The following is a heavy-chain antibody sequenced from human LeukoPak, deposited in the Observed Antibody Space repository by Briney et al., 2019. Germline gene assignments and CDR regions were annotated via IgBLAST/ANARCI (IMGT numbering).Heavy chain of an antibody. CDR2: VTGSGGST. Sequence: PGGSLRLSCAASGFTFSSYAMTWVRQAPGKGLEWVSAVTGSGGSTFYAGSVRGRFTISRDNSKNMLYPQMNSLRAEDTAVYYCAKDPFLGATDYFDYWGQGTLVTVSS. J-gene: IGHJ4*02. CDR3: AKDPFLGATDYFDY. D-gene: IGHD1-26*01. CDR1: GFTFSSYA. V-gene: IGHV3-23*01.